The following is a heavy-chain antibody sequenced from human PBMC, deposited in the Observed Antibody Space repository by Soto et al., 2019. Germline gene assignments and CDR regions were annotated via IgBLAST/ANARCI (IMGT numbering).Heavy chain of an antibody. CDR1: GGSISSSSYY. J-gene: IGHJ6*02. V-gene: IGHV4-39*01. CDR3: ARHRRRGSYFRTIYYYGMDG. Sequence: PSETLSLTCTVSGGSISSSSYYWGWIRQPPGKGLEWIGSIYYSGSTYYNPSLKSRVTISVDTSKNQFSLKLSSVTAADTAVYYCARHRRRGSYFRTIYYYGMDGWGQGTTLTVSS. CDR2: IYYSGST. D-gene: IGHD1-26*01.